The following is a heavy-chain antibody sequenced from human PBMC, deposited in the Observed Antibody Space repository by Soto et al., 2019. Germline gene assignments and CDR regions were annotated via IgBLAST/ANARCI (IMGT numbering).Heavy chain of an antibody. J-gene: IGHJ4*02. Sequence: SETLSLTCAVYGGSFSGYYWSWIRQPPGKGLEWMGEINHSGSTNYNPSLKSRVPISVATSKNQFSLKLSSVTAADTAVYYCARGRGYSYVSRFDYWGQGTLVTVS. CDR2: INHSGST. D-gene: IGHD5-18*01. CDR3: ARGRGYSYVSRFDY. CDR1: GGSFSGYY. V-gene: IGHV4-34*01.